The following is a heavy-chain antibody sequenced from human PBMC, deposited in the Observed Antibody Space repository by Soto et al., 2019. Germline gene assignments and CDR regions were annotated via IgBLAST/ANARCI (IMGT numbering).Heavy chain of an antibody. J-gene: IGHJ4*02. CDR2: ISGSGGST. D-gene: IGHD3-3*01. V-gene: IGHV3-23*01. CDR3: AKDQVTIFGVVIIPNFDY. CDR1: GFTFSSYA. Sequence: GGSLRLSCAASGFTFSSYATSWVRQAPGKGLEWVSAISGSGGSTYYADSVKGRFTISRDNSKNTLYLQMNSLRAEDTAVYYCAKDQVTIFGVVIIPNFDYWGQGTLVTVSS.